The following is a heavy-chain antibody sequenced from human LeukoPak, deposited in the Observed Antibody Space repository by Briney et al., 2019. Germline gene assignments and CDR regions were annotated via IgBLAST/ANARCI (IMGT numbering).Heavy chain of an antibody. CDR2: VSNDGSNQ. Sequence: PGRSLRLSCAASGLTFTYYAMHWVRQAPGKGLEWVSVVSNDGSNQDYTDSVKGRFIIPRDDSKSTVYLQMNSLRVDDTAMYYCARGPDPVVRGPRRAFDLWGQGTMVTVSS. CDR1: GLTFTYYA. D-gene: IGHD3-10*01. V-gene: IGHV3-30-3*01. CDR3: ARGPDPVVRGPRRAFDL. J-gene: IGHJ3*01.